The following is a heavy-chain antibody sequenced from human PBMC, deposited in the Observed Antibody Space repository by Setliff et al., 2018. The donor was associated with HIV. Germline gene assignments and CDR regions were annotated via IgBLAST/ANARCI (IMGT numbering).Heavy chain of an antibody. CDR3: RWGPAAIWDAFDI. D-gene: IGHD2-2*01. CDR2: IIPIFGTA. CDR1: GGTFSSYA. Sequence: SVKVSCKASGGTFSSYAIRWVRQAPGQGLEWMGGIIPIFGTANYAQKFQGRVTITTDESTSTAYMELSSLRSEDTAVYYCRWGPAAIWDAFDIWGQGTMVTVSS. V-gene: IGHV1-69*05. J-gene: IGHJ3*02.